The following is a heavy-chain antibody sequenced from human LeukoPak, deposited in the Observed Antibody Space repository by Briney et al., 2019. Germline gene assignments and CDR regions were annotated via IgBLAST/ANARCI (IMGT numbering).Heavy chain of an antibody. CDR2: INHSGST. CDR1: GGSFSGYY. Sequence: SETLSLTCAVYGGSFSGYYWSWIRQPPGKGLEWIGEINHSGSTNYNPSLKSRVTISVDTSKNQFSLKLSSVTAADTAVYYCAREAAAGTFHWGQGTLVTVSS. D-gene: IGHD6-13*01. J-gene: IGHJ4*02. CDR3: AREAAAGTFH. V-gene: IGHV4-34*01.